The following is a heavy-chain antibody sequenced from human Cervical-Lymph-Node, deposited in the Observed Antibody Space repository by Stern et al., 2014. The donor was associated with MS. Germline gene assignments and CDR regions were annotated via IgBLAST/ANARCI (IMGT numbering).Heavy chain of an antibody. J-gene: IGHJ4*02. V-gene: IGHV3-33*01. Sequence: VQLVESGGGVVQPGRSLRLSCAASGFTFSSYGMHWVRQAPGKGLEWVAVIWYDGSNKYYADSVKGRFTISRDNSKNTLYPQMNSLRAEDTAVYYCAREGEKASTTAFDSWGQGTLVTVS. CDR3: AREGEKASTTAFDS. CDR1: GFTFSSYG. CDR2: IWYDGSNK. D-gene: IGHD3-16*01.